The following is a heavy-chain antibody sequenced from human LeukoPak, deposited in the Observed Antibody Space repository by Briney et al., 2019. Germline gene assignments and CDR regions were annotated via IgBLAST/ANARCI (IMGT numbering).Heavy chain of an antibody. CDR2: ISYDGSNK. J-gene: IGHJ4*02. V-gene: IGHV3-30-3*01. CDR1: GFTFSSCA. Sequence: GGSLRLSCAASGFTFSSCAMHWVRQAPGKGLEWVAVISYDGSNKYYADSVKGRFTISRDNAKNSLYLQMNSLRAEDTAVYYCASVYCSSTSCPFGYWGQGTLVTVSS. D-gene: IGHD2-2*01. CDR3: ASVYCSSTSCPFGY.